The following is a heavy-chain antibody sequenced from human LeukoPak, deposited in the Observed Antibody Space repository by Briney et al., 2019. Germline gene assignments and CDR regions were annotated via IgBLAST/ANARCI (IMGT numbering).Heavy chain of an antibody. V-gene: IGHV4-34*01. CDR2: INHSGST. D-gene: IGHD3-22*01. Sequence: SSETLSPTCAVYGGSFSGYYWSWIRQPPGKGLEWIGEINHSGSTNYNPSLKSRVTISVDTSKNQFSLKLSSVTAADTAVYYCARGPYYYDSSGYYYWGQGTLVTVSS. J-gene: IGHJ4*02. CDR3: ARGPYYYDSSGYYY. CDR1: GGSFSGYY.